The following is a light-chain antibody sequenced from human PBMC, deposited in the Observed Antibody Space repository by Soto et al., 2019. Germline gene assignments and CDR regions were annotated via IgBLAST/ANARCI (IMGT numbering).Light chain of an antibody. CDR2: DVS. V-gene: IGLV2-14*01. J-gene: IGLJ1*01. CDR3: SSYTSSSTRV. Sequence: QSVLTQPASVSGSPGQSITISCTGTSSDVGGYNYVSWYQQHPGKAPKLMIYDVSNRPSGVSNRFSGSKSGNTASLTISGLQAEDEADYYRSSYTSSSTRVFGTGTRSPS. CDR1: SSDVGGYNY.